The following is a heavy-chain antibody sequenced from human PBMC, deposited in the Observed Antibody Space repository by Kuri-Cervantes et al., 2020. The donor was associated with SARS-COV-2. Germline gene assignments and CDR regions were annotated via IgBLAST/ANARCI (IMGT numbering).Heavy chain of an antibody. CDR3: ASALAYYSDSSGFTYYFDY. V-gene: IGHV4-59*11. Sequence: SETLSLTCTVSGGSLSGHYWSWVRQPPGKGLEWIGYIYYSGSTNYNPSLKSRVTISVDTSKNQFSLKLSSVTAADTAVYYCASALAYYSDSSGFTYYFDYWGQGTQVTVSS. D-gene: IGHD3-22*01. CDR1: GGSLSGHY. CDR2: IYYSGST. J-gene: IGHJ4*02.